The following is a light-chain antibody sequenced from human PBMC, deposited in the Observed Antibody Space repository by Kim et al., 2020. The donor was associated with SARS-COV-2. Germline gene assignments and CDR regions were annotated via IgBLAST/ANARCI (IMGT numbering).Light chain of an antibody. Sequence: ATINCKSSQSVLYSSNNKNYLAWYQQKPGQPPKLLIYWASTRESGVPDRFSGSGSGTDFPLTISSLQAEDVAVYYCQQYYSTPQTFGQGTKVDIK. J-gene: IGKJ1*01. CDR2: WAS. CDR3: QQYYSTPQT. CDR1: QSVLYSSNNKNY. V-gene: IGKV4-1*01.